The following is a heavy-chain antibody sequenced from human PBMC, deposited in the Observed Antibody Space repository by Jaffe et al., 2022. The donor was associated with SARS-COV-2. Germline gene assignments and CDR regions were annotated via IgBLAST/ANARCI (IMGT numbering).Heavy chain of an antibody. CDR1: GFTFSSYW. CDR3: ARDLREQWLAGAFQH. D-gene: IGHD6-19*01. V-gene: IGHV3-7*03. J-gene: IGHJ1*01. Sequence: EVQLVESGGGLVQPGGSLRLSCAASGFTFSSYWMSWVRQAPGKGLEWVANIKQDGSEKYYVDSVKGRFTISRDNAKNSLYLQMNSLRAEDTAVYYCARDLREQWLAGAFQHWGQGTLVTVSS. CDR2: IKQDGSEK.